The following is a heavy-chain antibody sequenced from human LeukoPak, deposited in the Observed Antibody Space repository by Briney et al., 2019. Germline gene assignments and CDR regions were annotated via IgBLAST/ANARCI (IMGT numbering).Heavy chain of an antibody. CDR2: ISWNSGSI. D-gene: IGHD2-2*02. CDR1: GFTFDDYA. Sequence: GGSLRLSCAASGFTFDDYAMHWVRQAPGKGLEWVSGISWNSGSIGYADSVKGRFTISRDNAKNSLYLQMNSLRAEDTAVYYCAKDGCTSPTCYINYWGRGTLVTVSS. J-gene: IGHJ4*02. V-gene: IGHV3-9*01. CDR3: AKDGCTSPTCYINY.